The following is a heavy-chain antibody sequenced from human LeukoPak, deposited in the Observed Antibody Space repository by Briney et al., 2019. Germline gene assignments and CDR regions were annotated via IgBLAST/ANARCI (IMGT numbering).Heavy chain of an antibody. CDR1: GFTFSSYG. V-gene: IGHV3-33*01. J-gene: IGHJ6*02. Sequence: GQSLRLSCAASGFTFSSYGMHWVRQAPGKGLEWVAVIWSDGSNKYYADSVKGRLTISRDNSKNTLYLQMNSLIAEDTAVYYCARDNMVTTRYYYYGMDVWGQGTTVTVSS. D-gene: IGHD4-17*01. CDR2: IWSDGSNK. CDR3: ARDNMVTTRYYYYGMDV.